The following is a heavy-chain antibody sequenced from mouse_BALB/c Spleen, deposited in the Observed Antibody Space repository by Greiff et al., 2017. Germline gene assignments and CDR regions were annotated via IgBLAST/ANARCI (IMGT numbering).Heavy chain of an antibody. D-gene: IGHD2-2*01. CDR2: IWAGGST. CDR1: GFSLTSYG. CDR3: TREGGYDLFYFDY. J-gene: IGHJ2*01. Sequence: QVQLQQSGPGLVAPSQSLSITCTVSGFSLTSYGVHWVRQPPGKGLEWLGVIWAGGSTNYNSALMSRLGISKDNSKSQVVLKMNSLQTDDTAMYYCTREGGYDLFYFDYWGQGTTLTVSS. V-gene: IGHV2-9*02.